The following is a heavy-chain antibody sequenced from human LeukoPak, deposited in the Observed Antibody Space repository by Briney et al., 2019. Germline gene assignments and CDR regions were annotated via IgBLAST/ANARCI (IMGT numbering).Heavy chain of an antibody. CDR3: ARGRIAARPFDY. J-gene: IGHJ4*02. CDR1: GYTLTSYD. V-gene: IGHV1-8*01. CDR2: MNPNSGNT. Sequence: GASVKVSCKASGYTLTSYDINWVRQATGQGLEWMGWMNPNSGNTGYAQKFQGRVTKTRNTSISTAYMELSSLRSEDTAVYYCARGRIAARPFDYWGQGTLVTVSS. D-gene: IGHD6-6*01.